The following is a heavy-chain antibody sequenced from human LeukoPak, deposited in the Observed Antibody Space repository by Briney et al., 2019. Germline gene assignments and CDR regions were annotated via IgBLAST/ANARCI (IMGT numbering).Heavy chain of an antibody. V-gene: IGHV1-46*01. D-gene: IGHD4-11*01. Sequence: ASVKVSFKASGYTFTSDYMHWVRQARGQGLEWMGVIDPGGGSTGYAQNFQGRVTMTRDTSTSTVYMELSSLRSEDTAVYYCARYNSDYTGLDYWGQGTLVTVSS. CDR1: GYTFTSDY. CDR2: IDPGGGST. CDR3: ARYNSDYTGLDY. J-gene: IGHJ4*02.